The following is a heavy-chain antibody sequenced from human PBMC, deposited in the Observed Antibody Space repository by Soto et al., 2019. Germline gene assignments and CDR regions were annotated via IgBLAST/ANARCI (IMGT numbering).Heavy chain of an antibody. J-gene: IGHJ4*02. CDR1: GFTFSSYW. Sequence: GGSLRLSCAASGFTFSSYWMSWVRQAPGKGLEWVANIKQDGSEKYYVDSVKGRFTISRDNAKNSLYLQMNSLRAEDTAVYYCARDREQQRVTGRHGYWGQGTLVTVSS. V-gene: IGHV3-7*01. CDR3: ARDREQQRVTGRHGY. CDR2: IKQDGSEK. D-gene: IGHD6-13*01.